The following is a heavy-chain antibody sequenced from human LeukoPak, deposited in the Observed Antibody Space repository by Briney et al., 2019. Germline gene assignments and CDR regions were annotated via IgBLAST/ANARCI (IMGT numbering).Heavy chain of an antibody. CDR3: ARRRSGPHPPDY. CDR1: GYIFTSYD. J-gene: IGHJ4*02. Sequence: ASVKVSCKAPGYIFTSYDINWVRQATGQGLEWMGWMNPNSGNTGYAQKFQGRVTMTRNTSISTAYMELSSLRSEDTAVYYCARRRSGPHPPDYWGQGTLVTVSS. V-gene: IGHV1-8*01. CDR2: MNPNSGNT. D-gene: IGHD3-3*01.